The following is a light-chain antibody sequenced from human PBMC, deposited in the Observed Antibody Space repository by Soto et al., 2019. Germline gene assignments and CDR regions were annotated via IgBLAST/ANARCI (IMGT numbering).Light chain of an antibody. J-gene: IGKJ2*01. CDR1: LSISTY. Sequence: DIVLTQSPATLSLSPGERATLSCRASLSISTYLTWYQQKPGQAPRLLIYDASNRATGIPARFSGSGSGTDFTLTISSLEPEDFAVYYCQQRSNWPTFGQGTKVDIK. V-gene: IGKV3-11*01. CDR2: DAS. CDR3: QQRSNWPT.